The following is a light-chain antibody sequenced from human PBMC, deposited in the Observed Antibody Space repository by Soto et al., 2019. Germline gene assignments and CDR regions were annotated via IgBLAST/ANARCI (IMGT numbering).Light chain of an antibody. CDR1: QSVSTTY. Sequence: EVVLTHSPGTLSLSPGERATLSCRASQSVSTTYLAWYQQKPGQSPRLLMYSTSSRATGIPDRFSGSGSGTDFTLTISRQEPEDCAVYYCQQYGRSPNTFGQGTKLEI. V-gene: IGKV3-20*01. J-gene: IGKJ2*01. CDR3: QQYGRSPNT. CDR2: STS.